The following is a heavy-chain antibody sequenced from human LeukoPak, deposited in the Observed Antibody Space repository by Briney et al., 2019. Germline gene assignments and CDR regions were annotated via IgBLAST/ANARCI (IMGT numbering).Heavy chain of an antibody. V-gene: IGHV1-69*04. D-gene: IGHD6-19*01. CDR3: ARYPYPNMIAVAAIDGFY. CDR2: MIPILGIA. J-gene: IGHJ4*02. CDR1: GGTFISYA. Sequence: SVRVSCKASGGTFISYAISWVRQAPGQGVEWRGRMIPILGIANYAQKFQGRVTITADKSTSTAYIELSSLRSDDTAVYYCARYPYPNMIAVAAIDGFYWGQGTLVTVSS.